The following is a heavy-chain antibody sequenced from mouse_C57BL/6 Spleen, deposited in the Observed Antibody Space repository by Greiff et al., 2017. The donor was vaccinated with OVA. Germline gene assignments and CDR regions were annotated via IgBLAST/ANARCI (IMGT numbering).Heavy chain of an antibody. D-gene: IGHD1-1*01. J-gene: IGHJ2*01. V-gene: IGHV14-4*01. CDR2: IDPENGDT. CDR1: GFNIKDDY. CDR3: TTGLLRGFDY. Sequence: EVQLQQSGAELVRPGASVKLSCTASGFNIKDDYMHWVKQRPEQGLEWIGWIDPENGDTEYASKFQGKATITADTSSNTAYLQLSSLTSEDTAVYYCTTGLLRGFDYWGQGTTLTVSS.